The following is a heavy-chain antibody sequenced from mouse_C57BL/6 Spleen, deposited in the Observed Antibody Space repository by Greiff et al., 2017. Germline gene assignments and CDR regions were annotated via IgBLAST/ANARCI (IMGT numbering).Heavy chain of an antibody. CDR3: ARDDYYGSSYAWYFDV. CDR2: ISYDGSN. D-gene: IGHD1-1*01. V-gene: IGHV3-6*01. CDR1: GYSITSGYY. Sequence: EVKLMESGPGLVKPSQSLSLTCSVTGYSITSGYYWNWIRQFPGNKLEWMGYISYDGSNNYNPSLKNRISITRDTSKNQFFLKLNSVTTEDTATYYCARDDYYGSSYAWYFDVWGTGTTVTVSS. J-gene: IGHJ1*03.